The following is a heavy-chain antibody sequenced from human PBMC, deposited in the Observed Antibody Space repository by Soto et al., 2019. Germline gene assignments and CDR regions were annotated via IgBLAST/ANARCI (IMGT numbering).Heavy chain of an antibody. CDR2: ISGHNGNT. D-gene: IGHD1-1*01. CDR1: GYTLTNYG. J-gene: IGHJ5*02. CDR3: VRDWQLSP. V-gene: IGHV1-18*01. Sequence: QVQLVQSGDEVKKTGASVKVSCRASGYTLTNYGISWVRQAPGQGLFWMGWISGHNGNTLYAQNVECILTLTIDPSTNTAYMELMSLKIDDTAMYYCVRDWQLSPWGQGTLVTVSS.